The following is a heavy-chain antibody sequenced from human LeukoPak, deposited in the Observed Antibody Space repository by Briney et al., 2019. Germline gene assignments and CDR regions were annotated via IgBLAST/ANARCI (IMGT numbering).Heavy chain of an antibody. D-gene: IGHD6-19*01. V-gene: IGHV5-51*01. CDR1: GYTFTSYW. CDR2: IYPGDSKT. J-gene: IGHJ4*02. Sequence: GESLKISCKGSGYTFTSYWIGWVRQMPVKGLELMGIIYPGDSKTTYSPSFQGQVTISADKSISTAYLQWSSLKASDTAMYYCARMWSVADTGSRYFDSWGQGTLVTVSS. CDR3: ARMWSVADTGSRYFDS.